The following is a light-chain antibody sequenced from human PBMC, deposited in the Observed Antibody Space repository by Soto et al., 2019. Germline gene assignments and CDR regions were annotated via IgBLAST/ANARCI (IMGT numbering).Light chain of an antibody. CDR1: QRITTY. Sequence: IQMTQSPSSLSASVGDRVTITCRASQRITTYLNWYQQKPGEAPKLRISTSGTLQRGVPSRFSGCGSGTDFTLTITALRPEDFATYFCQQTYSTPYTFGQGTKLEIK. CDR3: QQTYSTPYT. CDR2: TSG. V-gene: IGKV1-39*01. J-gene: IGKJ2*01.